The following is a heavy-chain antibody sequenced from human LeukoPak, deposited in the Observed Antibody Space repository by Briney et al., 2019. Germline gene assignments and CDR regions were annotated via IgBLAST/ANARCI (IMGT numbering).Heavy chain of an antibody. CDR1: GGSISSYY. CDR2: IYYGGST. D-gene: IGHD3-10*01. Sequence: PSDTLSLTCTVSGGSISSYYWSWIRQPPGKGLEWIGYIYYGGSTNYNPSLKSRVTISVDTSKNQFSLKLNSVTAADTAVYYCARGDGSGSYPFDYWGQRTLVTVSS. V-gene: IGHV4-59*07. CDR3: ARGDGSGSYPFDY. J-gene: IGHJ4*02.